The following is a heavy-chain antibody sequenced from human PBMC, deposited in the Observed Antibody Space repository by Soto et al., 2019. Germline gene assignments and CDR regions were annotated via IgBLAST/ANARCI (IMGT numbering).Heavy chain of an antibody. D-gene: IGHD2-2*01. V-gene: IGHV1-69*06. J-gene: IGHJ6*02. Sequence: SVKVSCKASGGTSSSYAISWVRQAPGQGLEWMGGIIPIFGTANYAQKFQGRVTITADKSTSTAYMELSSLRSEDTAVYYCARYCSTTSCHPTAYYYGLDVWGQGTTVTVSS. CDR3: ARYCSTTSCHPTAYYYGLDV. CDR2: IIPIFGTA. CDR1: GGTSSSYA.